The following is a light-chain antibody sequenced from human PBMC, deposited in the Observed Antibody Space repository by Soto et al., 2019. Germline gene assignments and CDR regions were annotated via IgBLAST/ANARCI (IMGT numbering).Light chain of an antibody. V-gene: IGLV2-14*01. CDR1: SSDVGGYNY. J-gene: IGLJ1*01. Sequence: QSALTQPASVSGSPGQSITISCTGTSSDVGGYNYVSWYQQHPGKAPKLMIYEVSNRPSRVSNRFSGSKSGNTASLTISGLQAEDEANYYCGSYTRSSTPYVYGTGTKVTVL. CDR3: GSYTRSSTPYV. CDR2: EVS.